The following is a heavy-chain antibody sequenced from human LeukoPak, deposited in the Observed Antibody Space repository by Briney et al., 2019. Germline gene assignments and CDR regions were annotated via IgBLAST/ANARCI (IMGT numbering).Heavy chain of an antibody. CDR1: GFTFSSYS. CDR3: ARAGWYYDSSGYYNY. V-gene: IGHV3-21*01. Sequence: GGSLRLSCAASGFTFSSYSMNWVRQAPGKGLEWVSSISSSSSYIYYADSVKGRFTISRDNAKNSLYLQMNSLRAEDTAVYYCARAGWYYDSSGYYNYWGQGTLVTVSS. J-gene: IGHJ4*02. CDR2: ISSSSSYI. D-gene: IGHD3-22*01.